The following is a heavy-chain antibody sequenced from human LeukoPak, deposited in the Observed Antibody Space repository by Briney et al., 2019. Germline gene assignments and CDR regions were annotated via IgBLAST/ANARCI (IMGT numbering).Heavy chain of an antibody. CDR3: ARDGAAAGFDY. J-gene: IGHJ4*02. V-gene: IGHV4-59*01. Sequence: PSETLSLTCTVSGGSISSYYWSWIRQPPGKGLEWIGYIYYSGSTNYNPSLKSRVTISVDTSKNQFSLKLSPVTAADTAVYYCARDGAAAGFDYWGQGTLVTVSS. CDR1: GGSISSYY. D-gene: IGHD6-13*01. CDR2: IYYSGST.